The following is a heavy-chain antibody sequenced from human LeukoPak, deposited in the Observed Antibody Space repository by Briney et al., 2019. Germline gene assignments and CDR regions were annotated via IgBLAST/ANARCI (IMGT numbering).Heavy chain of an antibody. D-gene: IGHD6-19*01. CDR1: GGSISSSSYY. CDR3: AGGIAVVGTLFGPPY. CDR2: IYYSGST. V-gene: IGHV4-39*07. Sequence: SETLSLTCTVSGGSISSSSYYWGWIRQPPGKGLEWIGSIYYSGSTYYNPSLKSRVTISVDTSKNQFSLKLSSVTAADTAVYYCAGGIAVVGTLFGPPYWGQGTLVTVSS. J-gene: IGHJ4*02.